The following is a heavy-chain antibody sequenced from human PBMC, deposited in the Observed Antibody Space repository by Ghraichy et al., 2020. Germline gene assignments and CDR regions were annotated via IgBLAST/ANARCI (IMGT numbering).Heavy chain of an antibody. Sequence: SETLSLTCAVYGGSFTGYYWTWIRQPPGKGLEWIGEINHSGSTNYNPSLKSRVTISLDTSKNQFSLKLNSVTAADTAIYYCARGSGRMLAVWGQGVLVTVSS. D-gene: IGHD1-26*01. CDR3: ARGSGRMLAV. CDR2: INHSGST. V-gene: IGHV4-34*01. CDR1: GGSFTGYY. J-gene: IGHJ4*02.